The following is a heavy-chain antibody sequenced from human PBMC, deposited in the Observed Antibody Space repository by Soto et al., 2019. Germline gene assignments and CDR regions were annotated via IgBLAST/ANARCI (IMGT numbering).Heavy chain of an antibody. CDR3: AGEGAYYDFWSGYYTRPYYYHYGMAL. D-gene: IGHD3-3*01. CDR2: ISYDGSNK. J-gene: IGHJ6*02. V-gene: IGHV3-30-3*01. Sequence: GGSLRLSCAASGFTFSSYAMHWVRQAPGKGLEWVAVISYDGSNKYYADSVKGRFTISRDNSKNTLYLQMNSLRAEDTAVYCWAGEGAYYDFWSGYYTRPYYYHYGMALWGQGTSGTVSS. CDR1: GFTFSSYA.